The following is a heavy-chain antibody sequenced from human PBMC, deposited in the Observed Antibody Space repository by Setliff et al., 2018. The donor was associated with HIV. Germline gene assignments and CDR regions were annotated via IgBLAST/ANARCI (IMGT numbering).Heavy chain of an antibody. CDR1: GYTFTSYY. CDR2: INTETGSP. J-gene: IGHJ4*02. V-gene: IGHV7-4-1*02. D-gene: IGHD2-8*02. CDR3: ARLGTYWSTLNY. Sequence: GASVKVSCKASGYTFTSYYMHWVRQAPGQGLEWMGWINTETGSPMYAQGFKGRFVFSLDTSGSTAYLQINSLKAEDTAMYFCARLGTYWSTLNYWGQGALVTVSS.